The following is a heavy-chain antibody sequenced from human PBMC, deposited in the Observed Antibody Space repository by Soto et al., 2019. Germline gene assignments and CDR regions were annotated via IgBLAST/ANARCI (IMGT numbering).Heavy chain of an antibody. CDR3: ARNPYGSGLFDP. D-gene: IGHD6-19*01. J-gene: IGHJ5*02. V-gene: IGHV1-8*01. CDR1: GYNFIDYD. CDR2: MTPNSGNT. Sequence: QVQLVQSGAEVKKPGASVKVSCKASGYNFIDYDINWMRQSTGQGLEWMGWMTPNSGNTGYAQKFQGRVTLTTDISIGTAYMELSSLKTEDTAVYYCARNPYGSGLFDPWGQGTLVTVSS.